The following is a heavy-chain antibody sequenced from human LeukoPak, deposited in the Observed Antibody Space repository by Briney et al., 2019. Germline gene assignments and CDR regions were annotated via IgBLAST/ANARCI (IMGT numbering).Heavy chain of an antibody. Sequence: SETLSLTCAVYGGSFSGYYWSWIRQPPGKGLEWIGEINHSGSTNYNPSLKSRVTISVDTSKNQFSLKLSSVTAADTAVYYCARYPLEWLLHGGEFDYWGQGTLVTVSS. CDR1: GGSFSGYY. V-gene: IGHV4-34*01. CDR2: INHSGST. D-gene: IGHD3-3*01. J-gene: IGHJ4*02. CDR3: ARYPLEWLLHGGEFDY.